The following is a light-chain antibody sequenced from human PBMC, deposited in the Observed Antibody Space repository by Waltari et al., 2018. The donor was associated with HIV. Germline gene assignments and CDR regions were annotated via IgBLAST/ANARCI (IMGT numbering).Light chain of an antibody. CDR3: CSDAGTYTCD. V-gene: IGLV2-11*01. Sequence: QSALTQPRSVSGSPGQSVTIPCTGTSSDVGAYNYVSWYQQHPGKAPTLMIYDVSKRPSGVPDRFACTKAGYAAFRTIAVLKADEEADYYGCSDAGTYTCDFGGGTKVTVL. CDR1: SSDVGAYNY. J-gene: IGLJ1*01. CDR2: DVS.